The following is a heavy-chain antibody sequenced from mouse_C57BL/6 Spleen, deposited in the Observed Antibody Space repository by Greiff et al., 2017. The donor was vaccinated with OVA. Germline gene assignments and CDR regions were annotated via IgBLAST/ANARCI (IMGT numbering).Heavy chain of an antibody. CDR1: GYTFTDYY. J-gene: IGHJ4*01. D-gene: IGHD1-1*01. Sequence: VQLQQSGPVLVKPGASVKMSCKASGYTFTDYYMNWVKQSHGKSLEWIGDINPYNGGTSYNQKFKGKATLTVDKSSSTAYMELNSLTSEDSAVYYCAGGTTVASYYAMDYRGQGTSVTVSS. CDR3: AGGTTVASYYAMDY. CDR2: INPYNGGT. V-gene: IGHV1-19*01.